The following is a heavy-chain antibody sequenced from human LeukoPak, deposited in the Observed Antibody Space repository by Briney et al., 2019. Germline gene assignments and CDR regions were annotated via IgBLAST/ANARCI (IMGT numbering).Heavy chain of an antibody. D-gene: IGHD3-22*01. CDR1: GYSFTNYW. CDR2: INPGDSDT. CDR3: ARPDSTGYYTD. V-gene: IGHV5-51*01. J-gene: IGHJ4*02. Sequence: ESLKISCKGSGYSFTNYWIAWVRQMPGKGPEWMAIINPGDSDTRYSPSFQGQVTISADKSINTAYLQWSSLKASDTAMYYCARPDSTGYYTDWGQETLVTVSS.